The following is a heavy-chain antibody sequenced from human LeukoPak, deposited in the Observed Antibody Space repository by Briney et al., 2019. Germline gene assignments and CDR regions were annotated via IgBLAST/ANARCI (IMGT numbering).Heavy chain of an antibody. Sequence: AGVKVSCKASGYTFTGYHIHWVRQPPARGVEWMSSIYLDTAGTESPQKFQGRVTVTRDTPVTTDYMELSTLRFDDTATYYCAIEPTGSGHPGDVWGQGTMVSVSS. V-gene: IGHV1-2*02. CDR1: GYTFTGYH. D-gene: IGHD6-19*01. CDR2: IYLDTAGT. CDR3: AIEPTGSGHPGDV. J-gene: IGHJ3*01.